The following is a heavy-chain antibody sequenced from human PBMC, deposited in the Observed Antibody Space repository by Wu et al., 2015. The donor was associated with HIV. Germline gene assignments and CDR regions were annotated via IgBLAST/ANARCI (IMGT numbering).Heavy chain of an antibody. CDR3: ARGHYYDTSSSPMY. D-gene: IGHD3-22*01. Sequence: VQLVQSGGEVKKPGASVKVACKSSGYIFSDFGIHWVRQTSGEGLEWMGWISAQNGNTKYAQKFQGRVTMTTETSSSTAYMELRSLRSDDTAVYFCARGHYYDTSSSPMYWGPGTRVTVSS. CDR2: ISAQNGNT. V-gene: IGHV1-18*01. J-gene: IGHJ4*02. CDR1: GYIFSDFG.